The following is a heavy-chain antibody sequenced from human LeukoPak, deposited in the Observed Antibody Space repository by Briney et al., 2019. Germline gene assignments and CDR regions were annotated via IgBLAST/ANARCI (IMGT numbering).Heavy chain of an antibody. CDR1: GYTFTSYD. CDR3: ARRKITMVRGVPSTYYYGMDV. J-gene: IGHJ6*02. V-gene: IGHV1-8*01. CDR2: MNPNSGNT. Sequence: ASVKVSCKASGYTFTSYDINWVRQATGQGLEWMGWMNPNSGNTGYAQKFQGRVTMTRNTSISTAYMELGSLRSEDTAVYYCARRKITMVRGVPSTYYYGMDVWGQGTTVTVSS. D-gene: IGHD3-10*01.